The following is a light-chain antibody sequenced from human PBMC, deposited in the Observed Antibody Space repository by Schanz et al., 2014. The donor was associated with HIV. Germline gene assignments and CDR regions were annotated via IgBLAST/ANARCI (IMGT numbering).Light chain of an antibody. CDR3: MQGTHWPQT. V-gene: IGKV2-30*02. CDR1: QSLVHSDGNTY. Sequence: DVLLAQSPLSLSVTPGQPASISCRSGQSLVHSDGNTYLNWFHQRPGQSPRRLFYKVSNRDSGVPDRFSVSGSGTDFTLKISRVKAEDVGLYYCMQGTHWPQTFGPGTKLEIK. CDR2: KVS. J-gene: IGKJ2*01.